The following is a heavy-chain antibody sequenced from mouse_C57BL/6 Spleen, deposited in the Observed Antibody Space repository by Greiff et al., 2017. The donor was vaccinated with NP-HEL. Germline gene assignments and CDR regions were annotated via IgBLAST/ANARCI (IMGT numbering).Heavy chain of an antibody. CDR2: IYPGGGYT. CDR3: ARREDGSSYFFDY. V-gene: IGHV1-63*01. D-gene: IGHD1-1*01. CDR1: GYTFTNYW. Sequence: VHLVESGAELVRPGTSVKMSCKASGYTFTNYWIGWAKQRPGHGLEWIGDIYPGGGYTNYNEKFKGKATLTADKSSSTAYMQFSSLTSEDSAIYYCARREDGSSYFFDYWGQGTTLTVSS. J-gene: IGHJ2*01.